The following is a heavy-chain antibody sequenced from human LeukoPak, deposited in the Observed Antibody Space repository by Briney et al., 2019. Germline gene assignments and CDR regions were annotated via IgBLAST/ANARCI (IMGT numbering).Heavy chain of an antibody. CDR2: IYYSGST. CDR1: GVSISPYY. CDR3: AREPSGGYFFVD. V-gene: IGHV4-59*01. Sequence: PSETLSLTCAVSGVSISPYYWAWIRQPPGKGLEWIGHIYYSGSTNYNPSLKTRVTISEDTSKNQFSLRLSSVTAADTAVYYCAREPSGGYFFVDWGQGTLVTVS. J-gene: IGHJ4*02. D-gene: IGHD3-22*01.